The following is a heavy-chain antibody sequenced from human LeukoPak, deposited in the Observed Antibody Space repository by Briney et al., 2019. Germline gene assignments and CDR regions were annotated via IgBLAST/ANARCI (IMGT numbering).Heavy chain of an antibody. CDR2: IYTSGST. D-gene: IGHD6-13*01. CDR3: ARAFAHPAIAAAGGYYYYMDV. V-gene: IGHV4-4*07. CDR1: GGSISSYY. Sequence: SETLSLTCTVSGGSISSYYWSWIRQPAGKGLEWIGRIYTSGSTNYNPSLKSRVTMSVDTSKNQFSLKLSSVTAADTAVYYCARAFAHPAIAAAGGYYYYMDVWGKGTTVTVSS. J-gene: IGHJ6*03.